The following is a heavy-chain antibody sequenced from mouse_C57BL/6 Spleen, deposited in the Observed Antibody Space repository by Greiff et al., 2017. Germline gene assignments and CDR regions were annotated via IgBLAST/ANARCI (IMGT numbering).Heavy chain of an antibody. J-gene: IGHJ4*01. CDR2: ISAGGGYT. Sequence: EVMLVESGGGLVKPGGSLKLSCAASGFTFSSYAMSWVRQTPEKRLEWVATISAGGGYTYYPDNVKGRFTISRDNAKNNLYLQMSHLKSEDTAMYYCARDLGSTPYDARDYWGQGTSVTVSA. D-gene: IGHD1-1*01. CDR1: GFTFSSYA. CDR3: ARDLGSTPYDARDY. V-gene: IGHV5-4*01.